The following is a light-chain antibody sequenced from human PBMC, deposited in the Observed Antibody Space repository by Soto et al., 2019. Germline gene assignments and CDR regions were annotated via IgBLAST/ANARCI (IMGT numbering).Light chain of an antibody. V-gene: IGLV2-14*03. Sequence: QSALTQPASVSGSPGQSIAISCTGTSSDVGAYNYVSWYQQHRGKAPKLMIYDVSNRPSGVSNRFSGSKSGNTASLTISGLQAEDEADYYCNSYTTSSTYVFGTGTKVTVL. J-gene: IGLJ1*01. CDR2: DVS. CDR1: SSDVGAYNY. CDR3: NSYTTSSTYV.